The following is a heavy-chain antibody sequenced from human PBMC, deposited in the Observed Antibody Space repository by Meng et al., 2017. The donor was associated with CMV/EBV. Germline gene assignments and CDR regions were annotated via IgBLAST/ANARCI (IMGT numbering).Heavy chain of an antibody. J-gene: IGHJ4*02. Sequence: QVQLQEGGAGLLNPSETLSLTCAVYGGSFSGYYWSWIRQHPGKGLEWIGEINHSGSTNYNPSLKSRVTISVDTSKNQFSLKLSSVTAADTAVYYCARGGIAAAGPFDYWGQGTLVTVSS. CDR3: ARGGIAAAGPFDY. CDR1: GGSFSGYY. D-gene: IGHD6-13*01. CDR2: INHSGST. V-gene: IGHV4-34*01.